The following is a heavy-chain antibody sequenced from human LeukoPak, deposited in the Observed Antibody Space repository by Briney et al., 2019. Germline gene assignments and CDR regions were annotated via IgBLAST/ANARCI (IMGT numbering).Heavy chain of an antibody. V-gene: IGHV1-69*05. CDR3: ARARTYYDSSGYPFDY. CDR2: IIPIFGTA. Sequence: GASVKVSCKASGGTFSSYAISWVRQAPGQGLEWMGRIIPIFGTANYARKFQGRVTITTDESTSTAYMELSSLRSEDTAVYYCARARTYYDSSGYPFDYWGQGTLVTVSS. CDR1: GGTFSSYA. J-gene: IGHJ4*02. D-gene: IGHD3-22*01.